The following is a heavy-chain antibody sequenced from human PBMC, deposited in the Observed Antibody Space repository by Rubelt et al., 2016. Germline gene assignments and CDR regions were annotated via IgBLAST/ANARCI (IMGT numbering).Heavy chain of an antibody. CDR2: SGST. Sequence: SGSTYYNPSLKSRVTISVDTSKNQFSLKLSSVTAADTAVYYCARRISYCSGGSCYSYYPGDGKGNFDYWGQGTLVTVSS. J-gene: IGHJ4*02. CDR3: ARRISYCSGGSCYSYYPGDGKGNFDY. V-gene: IGHV4-39*01. D-gene: IGHD2-15*01.